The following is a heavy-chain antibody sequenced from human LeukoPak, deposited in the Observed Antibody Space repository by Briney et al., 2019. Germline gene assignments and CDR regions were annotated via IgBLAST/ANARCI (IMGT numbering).Heavy chain of an antibody. CDR1: GGTFSSYA. CDR2: IIPIFGTA. D-gene: IGHD5-12*01. J-gene: IGHJ4*02. V-gene: IGHV1-69*05. CDR3: AREYSGYDGLNY. Sequence: SVKVSCKASGGTFSSYAISWVRQAPGQGLEWMGGIIPIFGTANYAQKFQGRVTITTDESTSTAHMELSSLRSEDTAVYYCAREYSGYDGLNYWGQGTLVTVSS.